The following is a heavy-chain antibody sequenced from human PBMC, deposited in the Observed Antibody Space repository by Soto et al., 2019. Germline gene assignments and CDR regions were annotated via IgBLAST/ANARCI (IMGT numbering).Heavy chain of an antibody. CDR1: GGSISSGDYY. V-gene: IGHV4-30-4*01. Sequence: SETLSLTCTVSGGSISSGDYYWSWIRQPPGKGLEWIGYIYYSGSTYYNPSLKSRVTISVDTSKNQFSLKLSSVTAADTAVYYCARDQYDFRSGSYYSAMEVWGQGTKVTVSS. J-gene: IGHJ6*02. CDR3: ARDQYDFRSGSYYSAMEV. D-gene: IGHD3-3*01. CDR2: IYYSGST.